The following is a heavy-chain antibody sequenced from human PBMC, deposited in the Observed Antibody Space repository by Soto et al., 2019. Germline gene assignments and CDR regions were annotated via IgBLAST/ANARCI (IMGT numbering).Heavy chain of an antibody. V-gene: IGHV3-23*01. CDR1: GFTFSSYA. D-gene: IGHD6-6*01. J-gene: IGHJ6*03. Sequence: GGSLRLSCAASGFTFSSYAMSWVRQAPGKGLEWVSAISGSGGSTYYADSVKGRFTISRDNSKNTLYLQMNSLRAEDTAVYYCAKDQGSSSFDYYYYYMDVWGKGTTVTVSS. CDR2: ISGSGGST. CDR3: AKDQGSSSFDYYYYYMDV.